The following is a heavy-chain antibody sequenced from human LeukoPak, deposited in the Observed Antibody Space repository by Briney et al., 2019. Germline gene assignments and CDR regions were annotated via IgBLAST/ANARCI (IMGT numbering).Heavy chain of an antibody. CDR3: VRDGGVSGYDLLDY. D-gene: IGHD5-12*01. Sequence: GGSLRLSCAASGFTFSNYWMTWVRQAPGKGLEWVAHINQDGSEEHYMDSAKARFTISRDNAKNSLSLQMNSLRAEDTAVYYRVRDGGVSGYDLLDYWGQGTLVTVSS. CDR2: INQDGSEE. J-gene: IGHJ4*02. V-gene: IGHV3-7*01. CDR1: GFTFSNYW.